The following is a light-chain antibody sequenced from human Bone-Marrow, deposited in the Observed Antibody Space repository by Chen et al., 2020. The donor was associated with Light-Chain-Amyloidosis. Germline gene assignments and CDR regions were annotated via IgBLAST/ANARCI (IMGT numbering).Light chain of an antibody. V-gene: IGLV6-57*01. Sequence: NFMLTQPHSVSESPGKTVIISCTRSSGSIATHYVQEYQQRPGSSPTTVIYEYDQRPSGDPDRFSGSIDRSTNSASLAISGLKTKDEADYYCQSYPGSNQGVFGGATKLTVL. CDR1: SGSIATHY. CDR2: EYD. CDR3: QSYPGSNQGV. J-gene: IGLJ3*02.